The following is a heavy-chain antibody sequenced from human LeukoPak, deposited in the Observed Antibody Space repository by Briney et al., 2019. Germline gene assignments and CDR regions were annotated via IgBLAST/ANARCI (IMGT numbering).Heavy chain of an antibody. CDR1: GFTFSSYA. V-gene: IGHV3-23*01. J-gene: IGHJ5*02. CDR2: ISGSGGST. D-gene: IGHD6-13*01. Sequence: GGSLRLSCAASGFTFSSYAMSWVRQAPGKGLEWVSAISGSGGSTYYADSVKGRFTISRDNSKNTLYLQMNSLRAEDTAVYYCARAVTSSWSSRHWFDPWGQGALVTVSS. CDR3: ARAVTSSWSSRHWFDP.